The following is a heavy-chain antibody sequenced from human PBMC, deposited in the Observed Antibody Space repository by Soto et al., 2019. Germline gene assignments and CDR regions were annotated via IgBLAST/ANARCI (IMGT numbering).Heavy chain of an antibody. V-gene: IGHV1-3*01. Sequence: QVQLVQSGAEVKKPGASAKVSCKASGYTFTSYAMHWVRQAPGQRLEWMGWINAGNGNTKYSQKCQGRVTITRDTSASTAYMQLSRLRCEDTAVYYCARGKVSSGYYGDFDYWGHGTLVTVSS. CDR1: GYTFTSYA. CDR2: INAGNGNT. CDR3: ARGKVSSGYYGDFDY. J-gene: IGHJ4*01. D-gene: IGHD3-22*01.